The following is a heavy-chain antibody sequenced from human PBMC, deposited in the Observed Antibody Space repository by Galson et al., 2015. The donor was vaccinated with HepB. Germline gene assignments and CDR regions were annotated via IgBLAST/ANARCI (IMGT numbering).Heavy chain of an antibody. J-gene: IGHJ4*02. V-gene: IGHV7-4-1*02. D-gene: IGHD6-13*01. Sequence: SVKVSCKASGYTFTSYAMNWVRQAPGQGLEWMGWINTNTGNPTYAQGFTGRFVFSLDTSVSTAYLQISSLKAEDTAVYYCARGGRDSSLLFWYDWGQGTLVTVSS. CDR3: ARGGRDSSLLFWYD. CDR2: INTNTGNP. CDR1: GYTFTSYA.